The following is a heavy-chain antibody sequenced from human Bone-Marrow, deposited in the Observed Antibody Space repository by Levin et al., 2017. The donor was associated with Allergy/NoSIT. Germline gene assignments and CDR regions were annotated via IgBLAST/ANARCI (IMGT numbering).Heavy chain of an antibody. V-gene: IGHV1-18*01. CDR2: MSINSDDA. CDR1: GYDFTNYG. Sequence: PGASVKVSCKASGYDFTNYGVSWVRQAPGQGLEWMGWMSINSDDANSSEKLQGRFTMTIDTSTRTAYMELRNLRPDDTALYFCARDGRQWPDNVDYYYYGMDVWGQGTTVTVSS. J-gene: IGHJ6*02. CDR3: ARDGRQWPDNVDYYYYGMDV. D-gene: IGHD6-19*01.